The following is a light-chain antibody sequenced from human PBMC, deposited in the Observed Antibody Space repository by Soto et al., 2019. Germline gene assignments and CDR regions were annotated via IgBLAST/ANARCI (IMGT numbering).Light chain of an antibody. J-gene: IGKJ2*01. Sequence: IVMTQSPDSLAVSLGERATINCKSSQSVLYSSNNKNYLAWYQQKPGQPPKLLIYWASTRESGVPDRFSGSGSGTDFTLTISSLQADDVAFYYCQQYYSTPLTFGLRTKLEI. CDR1: QSVLYSSNNKNY. CDR3: QQYYSTPLT. V-gene: IGKV4-1*01. CDR2: WAS.